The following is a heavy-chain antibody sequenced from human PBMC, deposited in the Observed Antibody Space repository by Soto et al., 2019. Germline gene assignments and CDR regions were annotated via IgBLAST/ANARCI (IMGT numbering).Heavy chain of an antibody. Sequence: SETLSLTCTVSGGSISSYYWSWIRQPPGKGLEWIGYIYYSGSTNYNPSLKSRVTISVDTSKNQFSLKLSSVTAADTAVYYCARVQLRTTPKNYYYYGMDVWGQGTTVTVSS. D-gene: IGHD1-1*01. CDR2: IYYSGST. V-gene: IGHV4-59*01. J-gene: IGHJ6*02. CDR3: ARVQLRTTPKNYYYYGMDV. CDR1: GGSISSYY.